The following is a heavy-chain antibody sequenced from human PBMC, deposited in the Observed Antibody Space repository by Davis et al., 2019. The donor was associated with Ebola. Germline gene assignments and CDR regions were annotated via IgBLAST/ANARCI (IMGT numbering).Heavy chain of an antibody. CDR2: IGSDSGT. D-gene: IGHD2-8*02. Sequence: GESLMISCAASGFIFSSYVMHWVRQAPGKGLEWVSGIGSDSGTHYTDSVRGRFTVSRDDPKSTLYLQMNSLRAEDTAVYYCAKDLFWWSASDVWGQGTTVTVSS. J-gene: IGHJ6*02. CDR1: GFIFSSYV. CDR3: AKDLFWWSASDV. V-gene: IGHV3-23*01.